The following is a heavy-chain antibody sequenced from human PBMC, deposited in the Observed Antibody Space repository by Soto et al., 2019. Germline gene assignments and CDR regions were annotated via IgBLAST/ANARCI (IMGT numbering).Heavy chain of an antibody. V-gene: IGHV3-11*01. Sequence: PGGSLRLSCAASGFTFSDYYMSWIRQAPGKGLEWVSYISSSGSTIYYADSVKGRFTISRDNAKNSLYLQMNSLRAEDTAVYYCASTTLLMVYARDDYWGQGTLVTVSS. CDR3: ASTTLLMVYARDDY. D-gene: IGHD2-8*01. J-gene: IGHJ4*02. CDR2: ISSSGSTI. CDR1: GFTFSDYY.